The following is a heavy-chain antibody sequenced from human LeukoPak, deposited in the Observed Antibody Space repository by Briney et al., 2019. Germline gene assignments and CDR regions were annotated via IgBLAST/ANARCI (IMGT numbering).Heavy chain of an antibody. J-gene: IGHJ4*02. D-gene: IGHD3-22*01. CDR3: ARAPGGYDSSGYPYFDY. V-gene: IGHV3-30-3*01. CDR1: GFTFSSYA. CDR2: ISYDGSNR. Sequence: GGSLRLSCAASGFTFSSYAMHWVRQAPGKGLEWVAVISYDGSNRYYADSVKGRFTISRDNSKNTLYLQMNSLRAEDTAVYYCARAPGGYDSSGYPYFDYWGQGTLVTVSS.